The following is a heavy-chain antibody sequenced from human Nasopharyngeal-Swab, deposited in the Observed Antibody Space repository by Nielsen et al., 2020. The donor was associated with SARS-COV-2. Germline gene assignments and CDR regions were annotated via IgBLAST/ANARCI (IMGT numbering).Heavy chain of an antibody. CDR3: ARSLGNSGYYYMDV. D-gene: IGHD1-26*01. J-gene: IGHJ6*03. V-gene: IGHV1-18*01. CDR1: VYTFTSYG. CDR2: ISAYNGNT. Sequence: ASVKVSCKASVYTFTSYGISWVRQAPGQGLEWMGWISAYNGNTNYAQKLQGRVTMTTDASTSTAYMELRSLRSDDTAVYYCARSLGNSGYYYMDVWGKGTTVTVSS.